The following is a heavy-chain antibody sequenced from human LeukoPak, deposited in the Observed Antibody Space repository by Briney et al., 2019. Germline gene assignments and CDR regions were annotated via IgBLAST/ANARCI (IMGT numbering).Heavy chain of an antibody. V-gene: IGHV4-59*08. Sequence: SETLSLICTVPGGSISSYYWSWVRQPPGKGLEWIGNIFYSGSTNYNTSLKSRVSMSVHTSKIQFYPMLSSSTAAPTAVYYLLRGITTQAFDIWGQGTMVTVSP. CDR3: LRGITTQAFDI. CDR2: IFYSGST. D-gene: IGHD1-14*01. J-gene: IGHJ3*02. CDR1: GGSISSYY.